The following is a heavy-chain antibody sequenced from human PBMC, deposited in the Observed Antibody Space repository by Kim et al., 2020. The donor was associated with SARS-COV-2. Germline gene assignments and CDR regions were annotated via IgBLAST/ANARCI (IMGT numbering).Heavy chain of an antibody. CDR3: ARANYYGSGSYNWFDP. J-gene: IGHJ5*02. V-gene: IGHV4-39*07. CDR2: IYYSGST. Sequence: SETLSLTCTVSGGSISSSSYYWGWIRQPPGKGLEWIGSIYYSGSTYYNPSLKSRVTISVDTSKNQFSLKLSSVTAADTAVYYCARANYYGSGSYNWFDPWGQGTLVTVSS. CDR1: GGSISSSSYY. D-gene: IGHD3-10*01.